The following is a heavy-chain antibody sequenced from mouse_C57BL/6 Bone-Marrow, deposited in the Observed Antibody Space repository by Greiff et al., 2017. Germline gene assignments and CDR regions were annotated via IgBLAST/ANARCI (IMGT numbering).Heavy chain of an antibody. CDR3: AIRLEFITTVMTKVYFDY. D-gene: IGHD1-1*01. Sequence: QVQLQQPGAELVKPGASVKVSCKASGYTFTSYWMHWVKQRPGQGLEWIGRIHPSDSDTNYNQKFKGKDTLTVDNSSSTAYMQLSSLTAEDTAVYYCAIRLEFITTVMTKVYFDYWGQGTSLTVSS. J-gene: IGHJ2*02. CDR2: IHPSDSDT. V-gene: IGHV1-74*01. CDR1: GYTFTSYW.